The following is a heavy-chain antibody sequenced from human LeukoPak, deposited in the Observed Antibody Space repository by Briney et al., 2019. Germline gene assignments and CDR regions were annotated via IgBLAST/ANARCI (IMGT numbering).Heavy chain of an antibody. V-gene: IGHV4-4*02. Sequence: SETLSLTCAVSGGSISSSNWWSWVRQPPGKGLEWIGEVDHSGSTKYNPALKSRVTISVDKSKNQFSLRLSSVTAADTAVYYCARHRSVETPGSPDAFDIWGQGTMVTVSS. CDR1: GGSISSSNW. J-gene: IGHJ3*02. CDR3: ARHRSVETPGSPDAFDI. D-gene: IGHD4-23*01. CDR2: VDHSGST.